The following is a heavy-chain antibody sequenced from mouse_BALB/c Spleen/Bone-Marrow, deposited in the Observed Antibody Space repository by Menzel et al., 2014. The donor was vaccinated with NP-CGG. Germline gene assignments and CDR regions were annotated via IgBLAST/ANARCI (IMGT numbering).Heavy chain of an antibody. CDR3: TRDGDSPFSY. V-gene: IGHV1S81*02. J-gene: IGHJ3*01. CDR2: INPSNGGT. Sequence: QVQLQQSGAELVKPGASVKLSCKASGYTFTSYYMYWVKQRPGQGLEWIGEINPSNGGTNFNEKFKSKATLTVDKSSSTAYIQLSSLTSEYSAVYYCTRDGDSPFSYWGQGTLVTGSA. CDR1: GYTFTSYY. D-gene: IGHD2-13*01.